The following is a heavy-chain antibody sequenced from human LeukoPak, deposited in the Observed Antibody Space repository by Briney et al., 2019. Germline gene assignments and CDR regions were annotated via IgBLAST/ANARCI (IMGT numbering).Heavy chain of an antibody. D-gene: IGHD6-6*01. Sequence: GGSLRLSCAASGFSFSDYDMNWVRQAPGKGLEWVSSISAGESSIQYADSVKDRFTISRDNAQNSLSLQMNSLRADDTAVYYCARDSYSSFPEWFDPWGQGTLVTVSS. J-gene: IGHJ5*02. V-gene: IGHV3-21*01. CDR2: ISAGESSI. CDR3: ARDSYSSFPEWFDP. CDR1: GFSFSDYD.